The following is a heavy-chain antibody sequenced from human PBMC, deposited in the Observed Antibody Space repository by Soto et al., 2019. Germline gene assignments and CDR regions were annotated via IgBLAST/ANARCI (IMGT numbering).Heavy chain of an antibody. CDR1: GFTFSSYG. V-gene: IGHV3-30*03. D-gene: IGHD3-9*01. CDR2: ISYDGSNK. CDR3: ATSYYDILTGPGGEGAFDI. Sequence: QVQLVESGGGVVQPGRSLRLSCAASGFTFSSYGMHWVRQAPGKGLEWVAVISYDGSNKYYADSVKGRFTISRDNSKNTLYLQMNSLRAEDTAVYYCATSYYDILTGPGGEGAFDIWGQGTMVTVSS. J-gene: IGHJ3*02.